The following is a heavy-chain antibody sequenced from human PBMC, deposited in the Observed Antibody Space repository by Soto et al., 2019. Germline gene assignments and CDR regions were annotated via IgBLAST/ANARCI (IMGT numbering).Heavy chain of an antibody. J-gene: IGHJ4*02. CDR1: GSSSDPFT. V-gene: IGHV3-9*02. D-gene: IGHD2-15*01. CDR3: AVSSPDIVVLPSSIYFTS. CDR2: LSWDRSTV. Sequence: GGSLRLSCVASGSSSDPFTMHWVRELPGKGLEWVAGLSWDRSTVAYADSVQGRFTISRDHAKNSVDLLMDSLRPDDTALYFCAVSSPDIVVLPSSIYFTSWGPGTQVTAPQ.